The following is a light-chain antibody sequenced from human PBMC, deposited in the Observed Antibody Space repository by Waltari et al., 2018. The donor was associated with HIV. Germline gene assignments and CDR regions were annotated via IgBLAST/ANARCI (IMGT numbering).Light chain of an antibody. CDR3: ETWDISTWV. CDR2: VDAGGDIC. J-gene: IGLJ3*02. Sequence: QPVLTQSSSASASLGSPVTLTRTLTSGHSGPFIAGQHQHPGKAPRYLMKVDAGGDICNGGSGVPDRFSGSSSGADRYLTISHLQLEDEADYYCETWDISTWVFGGGTKLTVL. CDR1: SGHSGPF. V-gene: IGLV4-60*02.